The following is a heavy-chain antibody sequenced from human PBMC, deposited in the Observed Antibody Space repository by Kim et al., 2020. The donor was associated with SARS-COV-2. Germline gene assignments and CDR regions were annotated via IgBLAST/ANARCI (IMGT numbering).Heavy chain of an antibody. CDR2: ISGSGGST. CDR1: GFTFSSYA. CDR3: AKDDENNYDSSGYPNYYYYGMDV. V-gene: IGHV3-23*01. D-gene: IGHD3-22*01. Sequence: GGSLRLSCAASGFTFSSYAMSWVRQAPGKGLEWVSAISGSGGSTYYADSVKGRFTISRDNSKNTLYLQMNSLRAEDTAVYYCAKDDENNYDSSGYPNYYYYGMDVWGQGTTVTVSS. J-gene: IGHJ6*02.